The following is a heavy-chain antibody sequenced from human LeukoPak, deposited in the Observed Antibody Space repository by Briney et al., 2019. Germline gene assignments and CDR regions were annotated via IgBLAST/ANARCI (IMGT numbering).Heavy chain of an antibody. V-gene: IGHV3-33*06. J-gene: IGHJ4*02. Sequence: PGGSLRLSCAASGFTFSSYGMHWVRQAPGKGLEWVAVIWYDGSNKYYADSVKGRFTISRDNSKNTLYLQMNSLRAEDTAVYYCAKGRTARPIGYWGQGTLVTVSS. CDR3: AKGRTARPIGY. D-gene: IGHD6-6*01. CDR2: IWYDGSNK. CDR1: GFTFSSYG.